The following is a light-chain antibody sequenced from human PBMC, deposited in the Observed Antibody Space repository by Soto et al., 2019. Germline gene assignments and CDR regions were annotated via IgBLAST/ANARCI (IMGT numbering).Light chain of an antibody. CDR2: DAA. Sequence: ETVLTQSPGTLSLSPGERATLSCRASQSFISTYLAWYQQKPGQAPRLLIFDAASRAPGIPDRFIGSRSGTDFTLTISRLEPEDFAVYFCQQYGTSPCTFGQGTKLEIK. CDR3: QQYGTSPCT. J-gene: IGKJ2*02. CDR1: QSFISTY. V-gene: IGKV3-20*01.